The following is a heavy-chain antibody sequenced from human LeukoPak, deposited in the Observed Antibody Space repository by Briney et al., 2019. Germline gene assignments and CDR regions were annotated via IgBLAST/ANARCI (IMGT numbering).Heavy chain of an antibody. CDR1: GGSISSSSYY. CDR3: ARYDYVWGSLEYYYYMDV. Sequence: SETLSLTCTVSGGSISSSSYYWGWIRQPPGKGLEWIGSIYYSGSTYYNPSLKSRVTISVDTSKNQFSLKLSSVTAADTAVYYCARYDYVWGSLEYYYYMDVWGKGTTVTVSS. D-gene: IGHD3-16*01. CDR2: IYYSGST. V-gene: IGHV4-39*07. J-gene: IGHJ6*03.